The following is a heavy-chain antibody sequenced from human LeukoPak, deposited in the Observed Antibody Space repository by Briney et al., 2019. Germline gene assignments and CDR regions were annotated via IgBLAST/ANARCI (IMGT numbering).Heavy chain of an antibody. CDR2: IYYSGST. CDR3: ARGRGSIVVVPAARFDY. J-gene: IGHJ4*02. Sequence: PGGSLRLSCAASGFTFSSYAMSWIRQPPGKGLEWIGYIYYSGSTNYNPSLKSRVTISVDTSKNQFSLKLSPVTAADTAVYYCARGRGSIVVVPAARFDYWGQGTLVTVSS. V-gene: IGHV4-59*12. D-gene: IGHD2-2*01. CDR1: GFTFSSYA.